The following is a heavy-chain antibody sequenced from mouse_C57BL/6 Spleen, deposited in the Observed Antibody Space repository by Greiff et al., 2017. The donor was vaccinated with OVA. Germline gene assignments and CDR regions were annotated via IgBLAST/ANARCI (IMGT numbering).Heavy chain of an antibody. D-gene: IGHD4-1*01. J-gene: IGHJ2*01. CDR3: ARRQTGTNYFDY. CDR2: INPNNGGT. V-gene: IGHV1-18*01. Sequence: EVQLVESGPELVKPGASVKIPCKASGYTFTDYNMDWVKQSHGKSLEWIGDINPNNGGTIYNQKFKGKATLTVDKSSSTAYMELRSLTSEDTAVYYCARRQTGTNYFDYWGQGTTLTVSS. CDR1: GYTFTDYN.